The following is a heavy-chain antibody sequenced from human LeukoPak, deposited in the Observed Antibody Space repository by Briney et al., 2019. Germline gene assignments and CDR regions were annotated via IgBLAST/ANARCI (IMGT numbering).Heavy chain of an antibody. CDR3: AREGYDSRGFYYYYYMDV. J-gene: IGHJ6*03. Sequence: GGSLRLSCAASGFTFSSYDMHWVRHATGKGLEWVSAIGTAGDTYYPGSVKGRFTISRENAKNSLYLQMNSLRAGDTAVYYCAREGYDSRGFYYYYYMDVWGKGTTVTVSS. CDR2: IGTAGDT. V-gene: IGHV3-13*01. D-gene: IGHD3-22*01. CDR1: GFTFSSYD.